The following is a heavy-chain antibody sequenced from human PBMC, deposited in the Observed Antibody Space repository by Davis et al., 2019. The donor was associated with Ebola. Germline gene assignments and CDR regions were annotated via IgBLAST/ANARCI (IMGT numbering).Heavy chain of an antibody. Sequence: PSETLSLTCAVYGGSFSGYYWSWIRQPPGKGLEWIGEINHSGSTNYNPSLKSRVTISVDTSKNQFSLKLSSVTAADTAVYYCAREYGTMISYWGQGTLVTVSS. CDR3: AREYGTMISY. D-gene: IGHD3-22*01. CDR1: GGSFSGYY. CDR2: INHSGST. V-gene: IGHV4-34*01. J-gene: IGHJ4*02.